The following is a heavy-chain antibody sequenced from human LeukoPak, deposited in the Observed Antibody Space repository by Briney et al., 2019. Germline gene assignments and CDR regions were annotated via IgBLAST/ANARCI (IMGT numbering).Heavy chain of an antibody. CDR3: TRGSIAYYYMDV. V-gene: IGHV4-59*01. CDR2: IYYSGST. D-gene: IGHD3-22*01. Sequence: SETLSLTCTVSGGSISSYYWSWIRQPPGKGLEWIGNIYYSGSTNYNPSLKGRVTISVDTSKNQFSLKLSSVTAADTAVYYCTRGSIAYYYMDVWGKGTTVTISS. CDR1: GGSISSYY. J-gene: IGHJ6*03.